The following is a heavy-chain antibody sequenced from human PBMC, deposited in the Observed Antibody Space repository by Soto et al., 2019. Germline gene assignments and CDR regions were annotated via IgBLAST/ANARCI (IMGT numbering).Heavy chain of an antibody. D-gene: IGHD3-22*01. J-gene: IGHJ2*01. CDR3: VRVLDSRWYADI. CDR2: IFYTGVT. Sequence: QVQLQESGPGLVKPSETLSLTCSVSGGSVSNASFYWTWIRQAPGTGLEYVGYIFYTGVTNYNPPLSSRVTISLDPSKKHFSLKLNSMSAADPAVYYRVRVLDSRWYADIWGRGTLVTVSS. CDR1: GGSVSNASFY. V-gene: IGHV4-61*03.